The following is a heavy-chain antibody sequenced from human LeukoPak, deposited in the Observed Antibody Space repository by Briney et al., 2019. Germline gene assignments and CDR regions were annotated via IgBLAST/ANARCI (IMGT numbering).Heavy chain of an antibody. CDR2: MSAGGGTT. CDR3: AADMEPTDPYNWVDP. Sequence: PGGSLRLSCAASGFTFSSYAMSWVRQAPGKGLEWVSIMSAGGGTTYYADSVKGRFTISRDNSKKTLHLQMNSLRAEDTAVYYCAADMEPTDPYNWVDPWGQGTLVTVSS. V-gene: IGHV3-23*01. J-gene: IGHJ5*02. CDR1: GFTFSSYA. D-gene: IGHD1-14*01.